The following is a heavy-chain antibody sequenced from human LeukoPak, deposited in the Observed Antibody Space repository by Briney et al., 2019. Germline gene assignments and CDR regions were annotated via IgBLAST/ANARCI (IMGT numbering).Heavy chain of an antibody. CDR2: VYPGDSDT. V-gene: IGHV5-51*01. CDR3: ARHRNEGYYFYMDV. J-gene: IGHJ6*03. CDR1: GYSFTSYW. Sequence: GESLKISCKGSGYSFTSYWIGWVRQMPGKGLEWMGIVYPGDSDTRYSPSFQGQVTISVDKSISTAFLQWSSLKASDTAMYYCARHRNEGYYFYMDVWGKGTTATVSS. D-gene: IGHD1-1*01.